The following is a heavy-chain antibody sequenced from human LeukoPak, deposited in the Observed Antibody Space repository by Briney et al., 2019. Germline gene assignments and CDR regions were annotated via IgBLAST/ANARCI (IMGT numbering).Heavy chain of an antibody. J-gene: IGHJ3*01. V-gene: IGHV4-59*08. Sequence: SETLSLTCTVSGESMSGFYWNWIRQPPGKGLEWIGYMHYTGSTNYNPSLKSRVTISIDTSKNQFSLKLSPVTASDTAVYYCARHQWAPAFDVWGQGTMVTVSS. CDR1: GESMSGFY. CDR3: ARHQWAPAFDV. CDR2: MHYTGST. D-gene: IGHD1-26*01.